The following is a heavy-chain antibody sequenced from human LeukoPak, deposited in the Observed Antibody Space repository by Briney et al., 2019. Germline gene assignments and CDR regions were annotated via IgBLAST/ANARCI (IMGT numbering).Heavy chain of an antibody. CDR2: MNQDGSQI. Sequence: GGSLRLSCAASGFTFNAYWMSWVRQAPGKGLEWVANMNQDGSQIYYVDSVKGRFTVSRDSAKNSLYLHMNSLRAEDTAIYYCTRDQQDSLDYYFDFWGQGILVTVSS. CDR3: TRDQQDSLDYYFDF. J-gene: IGHJ4*02. CDR1: GFTFNAYW. V-gene: IGHV3-7*01. D-gene: IGHD1/OR15-1a*01.